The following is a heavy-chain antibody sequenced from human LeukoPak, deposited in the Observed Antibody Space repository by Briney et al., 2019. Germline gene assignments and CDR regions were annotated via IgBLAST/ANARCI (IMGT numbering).Heavy chain of an antibody. Sequence: SGPTLVKPIQTLTLTCTFSGFSLSTSGVGVGWIRQPPRKALEWLALIYWDDDKRYSPSLKSRLTITKDTSKNQVVLTLTNMDPVDTATYYCARGSVASAGSYFDYWGQGTLVDVSS. V-gene: IGHV2-5*02. CDR2: IYWDDDK. D-gene: IGHD6-13*01. J-gene: IGHJ4*02. CDR1: GFSLSTSGVG. CDR3: ARGSVASAGSYFDY.